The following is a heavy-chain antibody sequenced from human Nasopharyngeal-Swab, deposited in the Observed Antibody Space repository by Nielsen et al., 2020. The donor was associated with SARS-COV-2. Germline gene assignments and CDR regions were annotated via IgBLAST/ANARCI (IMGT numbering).Heavy chain of an antibody. CDR2: INQAGSVQ. J-gene: IGHJ4*02. CDR1: GFTFTNHW. Sequence: GESLKISCAASGFTFTNHWMRWVRQAPGKGLEWLANINQAGSVQKYVDSVKGRFFISRDNTEKTLFLQMNSLTVGDTAVYYCVRNGGALDFWGQGTMVTVSS. CDR3: VRNGGALDF. V-gene: IGHV3-7*01. D-gene: IGHD1-26*01.